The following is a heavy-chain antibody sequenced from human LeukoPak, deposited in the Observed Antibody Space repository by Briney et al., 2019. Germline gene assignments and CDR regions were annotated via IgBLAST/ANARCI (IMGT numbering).Heavy chain of an antibody. CDR2: IKQDGSEK. J-gene: IGHJ4*02. CDR1: GFTFSSYW. Sequence: GGSLRLSGAVSGFTFSSYWMSWVRQAPGKGLEWVANIKQDGSEKYYVDSVRGRFTISRDNAENSLYLQMNSLRAEDTAVYYCARAALHETTWYFWGQGTLVTVSS. V-gene: IGHV3-7*01. CDR3: ARAALHETTWYF. D-gene: IGHD1/OR15-1a*01.